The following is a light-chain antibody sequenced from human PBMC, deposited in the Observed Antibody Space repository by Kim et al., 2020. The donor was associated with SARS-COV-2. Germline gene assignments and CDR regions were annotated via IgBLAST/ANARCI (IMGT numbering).Light chain of an antibody. J-gene: IGLJ3*02. V-gene: IGLV3-21*04. CDR3: QVWDSSSDWV. CDR2: YDS. Sequence: SYELTQPPSVSVAPGKTARITCGGNNIGSKSVHWYQQKPGQAPVVVIYYDSDRPSGIPERFSGPTSGDTATLTISRVEAGDEADYYCQVWDSSSDWVFGG. CDR1: NIGSKS.